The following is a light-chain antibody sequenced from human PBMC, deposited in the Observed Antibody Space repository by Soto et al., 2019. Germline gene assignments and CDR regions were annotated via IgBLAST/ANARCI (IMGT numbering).Light chain of an antibody. CDR1: QSVSSN. V-gene: IGKV1-12*01. CDR3: QQGKSCPIT. J-gene: IGKJ5*01. CDR2: AAT. Sequence: MPPSPSTLSVSPGERATLSCRASQSVSSNLAWYQQKPGKAPKLLIYAATNLQSGAPPRFSGSASGTDFTLTISNLQPEDFATYYCQQGKSCPITFGQGTRLEI.